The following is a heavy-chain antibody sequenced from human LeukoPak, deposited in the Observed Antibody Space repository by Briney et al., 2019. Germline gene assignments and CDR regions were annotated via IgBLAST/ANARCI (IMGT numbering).Heavy chain of an antibody. CDR1: GYTFTSYY. CDR2: INPSGGST. Sequence: GASVKVSCKASGYTFTSYYMHWVRQAPGQGLEWMGIINPSGGSTSYAQKFQGRVTMTRDMSTSTVYMELSSLRSEDTAVYYCARGGYYYDSSGPSPPHDYWGQGTLVTVSS. J-gene: IGHJ4*02. CDR3: ARGGYYYDSSGPSPPHDY. D-gene: IGHD3-22*01. V-gene: IGHV1-46*01.